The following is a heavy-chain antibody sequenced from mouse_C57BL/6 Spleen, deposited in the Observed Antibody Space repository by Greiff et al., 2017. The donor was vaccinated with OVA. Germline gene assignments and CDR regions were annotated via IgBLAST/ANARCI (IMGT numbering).Heavy chain of an antibody. J-gene: IGHJ4*01. CDR1: GYTFTDYN. V-gene: IGHV1-22*01. CDR2: INPNNGGT. Sequence: EVQLQQSGPELVKPGASVKMSCKASGYTFTDYNMHWVKQSHGKSLEWIGYINPNNGGTSYNQKFKGKATLTVTKSSSTAYMELRSLTSEDSAVYYCARGVMPYDYPYYYAMDYWGQGTSVTVSS. D-gene: IGHD2-4*01. CDR3: ARGVMPYDYPYYYAMDY.